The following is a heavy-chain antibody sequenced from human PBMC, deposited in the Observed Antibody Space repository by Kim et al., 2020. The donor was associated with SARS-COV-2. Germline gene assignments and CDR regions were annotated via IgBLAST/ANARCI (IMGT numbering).Heavy chain of an antibody. CDR3: ARCLDQITIVVPWFDP. D-gene: IGHD3-3*01. J-gene: IGHJ5*02. V-gene: IGHV3-30*01. Sequence: SVKGRFTISRDNSKNTLYLQMNSRRAEDTAVYYCARCLDQITIVVPWFDPWGQGTLVTVSS.